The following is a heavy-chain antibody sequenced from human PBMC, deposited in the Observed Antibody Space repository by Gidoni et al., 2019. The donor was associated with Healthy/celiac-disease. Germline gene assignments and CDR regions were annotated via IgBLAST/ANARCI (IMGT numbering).Heavy chain of an antibody. J-gene: IGHJ4*02. CDR1: GFTFSSYS. CDR2: ISSSSSYI. D-gene: IGHD2-15*01. V-gene: IGHV3-21*01. CDR3: ARGGPGGDYGDY. Sequence: EVQLVVSGGGLVKPGGSLRLSCAASGFTFSSYSMNWVRQAPGKGLEWVSSISSSSSYIYYADSVKGRFTISRDNAKNSLYLQMNSLRAEDTAVYYCARGGPGGDYGDYWGQGTLVTVSS.